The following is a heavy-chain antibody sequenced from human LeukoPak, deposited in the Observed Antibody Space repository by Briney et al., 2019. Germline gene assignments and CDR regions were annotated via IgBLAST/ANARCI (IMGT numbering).Heavy chain of an antibody. J-gene: IGHJ5*02. Sequence: SETLSLTCTVSGGSVSSGSYYWSWIRQPPGKGLEWIGEINHSGSTNYNPSLKSRVTISVDTSKNQFSLKLSSVTAADTAVYYCARGTRGVWGSYRYAWFDPWGQGTLVTVSS. CDR3: ARGTRGVWGSYRYAWFDP. CDR2: INHSGST. D-gene: IGHD3-16*02. CDR1: GGSVSSGSYY. V-gene: IGHV4-61*01.